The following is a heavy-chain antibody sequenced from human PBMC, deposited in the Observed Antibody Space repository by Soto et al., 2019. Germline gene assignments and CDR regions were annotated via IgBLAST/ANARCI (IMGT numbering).Heavy chain of an antibody. CDR1: GFTFSGSA. V-gene: IGHV3-73*01. J-gene: IGHJ4*02. CDR2: IRSKANSYAT. D-gene: IGHD3-22*01. Sequence: SLRLSCAASGFTFSGSAMHWVRQASGKGLEWVGRIRSKANSYATAYAASVKGRLTISRDDSKNTAYLQMNSLKTEDTAVYYCRVVVITGSDYWGQGTLVTVSS. CDR3: RVVVITGSDY.